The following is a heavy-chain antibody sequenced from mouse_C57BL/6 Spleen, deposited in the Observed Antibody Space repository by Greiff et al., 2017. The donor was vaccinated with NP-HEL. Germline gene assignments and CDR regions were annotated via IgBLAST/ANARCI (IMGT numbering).Heavy chain of an antibody. Sequence: QVQLKQPGAELVRPGSSVKLSCKASGYTFTSYWMDWVKQRPGQGLEWIGNIYPSDSETHYNQKFKDKATLTVDKSSSTAYMQLSSLTSEDSAVYYCARRGSSGYVGFDYWGQGTTLTVSS. J-gene: IGHJ2*01. V-gene: IGHV1-61*01. CDR3: ARRGSSGYVGFDY. D-gene: IGHD3-2*02. CDR1: GYTFTSYW. CDR2: IYPSDSET.